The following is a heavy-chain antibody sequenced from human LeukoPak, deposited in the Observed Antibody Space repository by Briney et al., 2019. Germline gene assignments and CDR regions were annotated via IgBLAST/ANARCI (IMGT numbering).Heavy chain of an antibody. Sequence: GGSLRLSCAASGITFSIYAMHWVRQAPGKGLEWVAVISNDGGNKYYADSVKGRFTISRDNSKNTMYLQMNSLRAEDTAMYYCAKDEQPGIITIFFLNGWGQGTLVTVSS. D-gene: IGHD3-3*01. CDR3: AKDEQPGIITIFFLNG. CDR1: GITFSIYA. V-gene: IGHV3-30-3*01. CDR2: ISNDGGNK. J-gene: IGHJ4*02.